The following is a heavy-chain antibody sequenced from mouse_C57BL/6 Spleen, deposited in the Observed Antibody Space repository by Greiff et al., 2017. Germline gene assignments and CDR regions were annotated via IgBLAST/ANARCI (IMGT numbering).Heavy chain of an antibody. Sequence: VQLQQSGAELVRPGASVKLSCKASGYTFTDYYINWVKQRPGQGLEWIARIYPGSGNTYYNEKFKGKATLTAEKSSSTAYMQLSSLTSEDSAVYFCARRLLYAMDYWGQGTSVTVSS. CDR2: IYPGSGNT. CDR1: GYTFTDYY. V-gene: IGHV1-76*01. J-gene: IGHJ4*01. CDR3: ARRLLYAMDY.